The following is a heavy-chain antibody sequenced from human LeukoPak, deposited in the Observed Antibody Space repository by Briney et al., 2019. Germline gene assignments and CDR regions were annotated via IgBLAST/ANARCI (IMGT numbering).Heavy chain of an antibody. V-gene: IGHV4-61*08. Sequence: TSETLFLTCTVSGGSVSSSGYSWNWIRQPPGKTLEWIGYTYYSGRTNYNPSLKSRVTISLDTSKNQFSLRLTSVTAADTAVYYCALRRLTPAQIIEDNWFDPWGQGTLVTVSS. D-gene: IGHD2/OR15-2a*01. CDR2: TYYSGRT. J-gene: IGHJ5*02. CDR1: GGSVSSSGYS. CDR3: ALRRLTPAQIIEDNWFDP.